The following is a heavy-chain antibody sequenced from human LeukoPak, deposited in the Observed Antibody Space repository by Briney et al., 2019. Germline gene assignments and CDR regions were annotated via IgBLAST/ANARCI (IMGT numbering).Heavy chain of an antibody. V-gene: IGHV1-46*01. CDR3: ARDPSSDSSWMRFDY. CDR1: GYTFTSYY. D-gene: IGHD6-13*01. J-gene: IGHJ4*02. Sequence: WASVKVPCXAAGYTFTSYYVHWVRQAPGQGLEWMGIINPSGGSTSYAQKFQGRVTMTRDTSTSTVYMELSSLRSEDTAVYYCARDPSSDSSWMRFDYWGQGTLVTVSS. CDR2: INPSGGST.